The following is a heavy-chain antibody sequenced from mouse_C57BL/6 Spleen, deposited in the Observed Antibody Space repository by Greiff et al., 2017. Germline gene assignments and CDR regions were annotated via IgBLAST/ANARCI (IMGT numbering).Heavy chain of an antibody. CDR1: GFTFSDYG. CDR2: ISNLAYSI. V-gene: IGHV5-15*01. J-gene: IGHJ4*01. Sequence: EVQLVESGGGLVQPGGSLKLSCAASGFTFSDYGMAWVRQAPRKGPEWVAFISNLAYSIYYADTVTGRFTISRENAKNTLYLEMSSLRSEDTAMYYCARLEYYGSSYEAMDYWGQGTSVTVSS. CDR3: ARLEYYGSSYEAMDY. D-gene: IGHD1-1*01.